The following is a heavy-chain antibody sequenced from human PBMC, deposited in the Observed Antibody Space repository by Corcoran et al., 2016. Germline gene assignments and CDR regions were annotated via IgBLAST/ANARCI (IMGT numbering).Heavy chain of an antibody. D-gene: IGHD4-17*01. V-gene: IGHV3-30*18. CDR1: GFTISSFG. J-gene: IGHJ6*02. Sequence: QVQLVESGGGVVQPGRSLRLSCAASGFTISSFGMHWVRQAPGKGLEWVVVISYDGSNQYYADSVKGRFTISRDNFKNTLYLQMKSLRDEDTAGYYCEKERGYGGNGGMDVWGQGTTVTVS. CDR2: ISYDGSNQ. CDR3: EKERGYGGNGGMDV.